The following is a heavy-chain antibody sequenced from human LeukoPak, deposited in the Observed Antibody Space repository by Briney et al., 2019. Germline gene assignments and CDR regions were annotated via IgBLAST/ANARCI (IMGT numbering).Heavy chain of an antibody. D-gene: IGHD6-13*01. CDR2: IYYSGST. Sequence: PSETLSLTCTVSGGSISSGGYYWSWIRQHPGKGLEWIGYIYYSGSTYYNPSLKSRVTISVDTSKNQFSLKLSSVTAADTAVYYCARDAIAALSPATYYYYGMDVWGQGTTVTVSS. J-gene: IGHJ6*02. CDR1: GGSISSGGYY. CDR3: ARDAIAALSPATYYYYGMDV. V-gene: IGHV4-31*03.